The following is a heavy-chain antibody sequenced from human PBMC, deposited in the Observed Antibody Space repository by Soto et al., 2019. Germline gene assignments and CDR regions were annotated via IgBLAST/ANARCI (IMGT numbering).Heavy chain of an antibody. D-gene: IGHD5-18*01. J-gene: IGHJ6*02. CDR3: ARGGYNHGYGRYYYYGIDV. CDR2: ISTYNGNT. V-gene: IGHV1-18*01. Sequence: QVQLVQSGAEVKKPGASVRVSCKASGYTFTNYGINWVRQAPGQGLEWMGWISTYNGNTNYAQNLQGGVTMTTDTSPSTAYMELRSLRSDDTAVYYCARGGYNHGYGRYYYYGIDVWGQGTTVTVSS. CDR1: GYTFTNYG.